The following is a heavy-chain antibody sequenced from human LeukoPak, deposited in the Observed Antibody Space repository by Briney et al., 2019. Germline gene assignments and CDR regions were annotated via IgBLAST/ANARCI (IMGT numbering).Heavy chain of an antibody. D-gene: IGHD2-2*01. Sequence: ASVKVSCKAFGDTFTGYYIHWVRQAPGRGFEWMGWINPKSGGTSYAHNFQGRVTMTRDTSISTAYMELSRLRYDDAAVYYCARDLRYSSSWPSGWFDPWGQGTQVTVSS. V-gene: IGHV1-2*07. CDR3: ARDLRYSSSWPSGWFDP. CDR2: INPKSGGT. CDR1: GDTFTGYY. J-gene: IGHJ5*02.